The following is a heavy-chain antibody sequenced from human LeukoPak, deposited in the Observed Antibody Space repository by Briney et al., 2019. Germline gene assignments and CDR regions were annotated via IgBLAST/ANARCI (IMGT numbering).Heavy chain of an antibody. CDR2: IYDSGST. Sequence: PSETLSLTCTVSGDSVSSTSYSWGWIRQPPGKGLEFIGSIYDSGSTYDNPSLKSRVTISVDTSKNQFSLKLSSVTAADTAVYYCARGGPGKPYFDYWGQGTLVTVSS. D-gene: IGHD4-23*01. CDR3: ARGGPGKPYFDY. J-gene: IGHJ4*02. V-gene: IGHV4-39*07. CDR1: GDSVSSTSYS.